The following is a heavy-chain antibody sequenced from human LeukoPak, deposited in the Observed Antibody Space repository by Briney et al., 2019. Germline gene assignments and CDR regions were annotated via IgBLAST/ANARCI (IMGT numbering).Heavy chain of an antibody. CDR2: IKQDGSEK. CDR3: ARGRAGWKPYNWFDP. D-gene: IGHD4-23*01. V-gene: IGHV3-7*01. J-gene: IGHJ5*02. CDR1: GFTFSSYW. Sequence: GGSQRLSCAASGFTFSSYWMSWVRQAAGKGLEWVANIKQDGSEKYYVDSVKGRFTISRDNAKNSLYLQMNSLRAEDTAVYYCARGRAGWKPYNWFDPWGQGTLVTVSS.